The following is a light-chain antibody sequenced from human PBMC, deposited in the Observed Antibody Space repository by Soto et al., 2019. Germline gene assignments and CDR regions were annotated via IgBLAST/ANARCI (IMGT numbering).Light chain of an antibody. CDR1: QGINSN. Sequence: DIQMTQSPSSVSASVGDRVTITCRASQGINSNLAWYQQKPGKAPKLLIYAASSLQSGVPPRFSGSGSGTDFTLTISSLQPEDFAIYYCLQANRVPLSFXQGTRLEIK. J-gene: IGKJ5*01. CDR3: LQANRVPLS. CDR2: AAS. V-gene: IGKV1-12*01.